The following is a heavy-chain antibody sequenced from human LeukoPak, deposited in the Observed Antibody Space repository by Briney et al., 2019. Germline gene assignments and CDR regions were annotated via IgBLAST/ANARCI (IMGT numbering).Heavy chain of an antibody. Sequence: SLRLSCAASGFTFSRYGMHWVRQAPGKGLEWVAVISYDGSNKYYADSVKGRFTISRDNSKNTLYLQMNSLRAEDTALCYCAKDIDSRNTILDYWGQGTLATVSS. J-gene: IGHJ4*02. V-gene: IGHV3-30*18. D-gene: IGHD6-13*01. CDR1: GFTFSRYG. CDR2: ISYDGSNK. CDR3: AKDIDSRNTILDY.